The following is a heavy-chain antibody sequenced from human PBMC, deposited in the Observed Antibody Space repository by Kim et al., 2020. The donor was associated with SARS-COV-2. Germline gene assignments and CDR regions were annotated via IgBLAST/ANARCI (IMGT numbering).Heavy chain of an antibody. J-gene: IGHJ4*02. CDR1: GFIFGRYT. V-gene: IGHV3-21*03. Sequence: GGSLRLSCEASGFIFGRYTMNWVRQAPGKGLEWVSSLSSNSAYVYYADSLAGRLSISRDNARDTLFLQMDRVRAEDTGVYYCVREARYSCLSSGDYYDYWGKGTLVTVSS. CDR2: LSSNSAYV. CDR3: VREARYSCLSSGDYYDY. D-gene: IGHD6-19*01.